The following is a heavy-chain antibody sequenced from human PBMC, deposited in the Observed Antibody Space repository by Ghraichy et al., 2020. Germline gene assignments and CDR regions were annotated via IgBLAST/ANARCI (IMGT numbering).Heavy chain of an antibody. J-gene: IGHJ4*02. CDR3: ARSLLWFGESFDFNLDY. D-gene: IGHD3-10*01. CDR2: ISSSGAYI. CDR1: GCTFSTYS. V-gene: IGHV3-21*01. Sequence: GESLNISCAASGCTFSTYSMNWVRQAPGKGLEWVSSISSSGAYIYYADSVKGRFTISRDNAKNSLYLQMNSLRAEDTALYYCARSLLWFGESFDFNLDYWGQGTLVTVSS.